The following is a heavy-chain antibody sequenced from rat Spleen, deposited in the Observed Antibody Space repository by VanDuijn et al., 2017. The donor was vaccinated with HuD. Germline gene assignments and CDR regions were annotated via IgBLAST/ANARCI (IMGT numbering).Heavy chain of an antibody. CDR2: IWAGGGT. D-gene: IGHD1-11*01. J-gene: IGHJ4*01. Sequence: QVQLKESGPGLVQPSQTLSLTCTVSGFSLSNYGVIWFRQPPGKSLVWMGIIWAGGGTNYNSAVQSRLSISRDTSKSQVFLKMNSLQPEDTGTYYCARHLRVASGVMDAWGQGASVTVSS. CDR3: ARHLRVASGVMDA. V-gene: IGHV2-72*01. CDR1: GFSLSNYG.